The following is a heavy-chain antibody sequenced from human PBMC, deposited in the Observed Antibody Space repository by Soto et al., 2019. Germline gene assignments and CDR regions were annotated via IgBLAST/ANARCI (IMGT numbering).Heavy chain of an antibody. V-gene: IGHV3-30*18. D-gene: IGHD3-10*01. CDR2: ISYDGSNK. CDR1: GFTFSSYG. CDR3: AKDGGLLWSRRAVYGMDV. Sequence: QVQLVESGGGVVQPGRSLRLSCAASGFTFSSYGMHWVRQAPGKGLEWVAVISYDGSNKYYADSVKGRFTISRDNSKNTLYLQMNSRRAEDTAVYYGAKDGGLLWSRRAVYGMDVWGQGTTVTVSS. J-gene: IGHJ6*02.